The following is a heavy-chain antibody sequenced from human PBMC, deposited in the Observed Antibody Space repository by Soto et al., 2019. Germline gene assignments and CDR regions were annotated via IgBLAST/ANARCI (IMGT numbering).Heavy chain of an antibody. Sequence: PSETLSLTCTVSGGSISSGGYYWSWIRQHPGKGLEWIGYIYYSGSTYCNPSLKSRVTISVDTSKNQFSLKLSSVTAADTAVYYCARFDSSSWYSDYFDFWRHGTLVTV. V-gene: IGHV4-31*03. D-gene: IGHD6-13*01. CDR2: IYYSGST. J-gene: IGHJ2*01. CDR3: ARFDSSSWYSDYFDF. CDR1: GGSISSGGYY.